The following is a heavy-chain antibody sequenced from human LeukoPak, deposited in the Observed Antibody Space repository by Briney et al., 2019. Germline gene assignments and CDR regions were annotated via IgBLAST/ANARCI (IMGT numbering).Heavy chain of an antibody. J-gene: IGHJ4*02. CDR3: ARDRMNIAVAGKFDY. D-gene: IGHD6-19*01. CDR1: GFSISSSYY. CDR2: IYHSGST. Sequence: SETLSLTCAVSGFSISSSYYWAWIRQPPGKGLEWIGSIYHSGSTYYNPSLKSRVTISLDTSKNQFSLNLSSVTAADTAVYYCARDRMNIAVAGKFDYWGQGTLVTVSS. V-gene: IGHV4-38-2*02.